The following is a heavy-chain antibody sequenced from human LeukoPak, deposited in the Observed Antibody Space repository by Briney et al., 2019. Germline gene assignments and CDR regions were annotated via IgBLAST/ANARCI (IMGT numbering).Heavy chain of an antibody. V-gene: IGHV1-69*01. CDR2: IIPMFGRT. CDR1: GGTFSGYA. D-gene: IGHD3-10*01. Sequence: GSPVKVSCKASGGTFSGYAFSWVRQAPGQGLEWMGGIIPMFGRTNYAQTFQGRVTITADESTSTAYMELTSLRSDDTAVYYCARDQGLWFGELLPHGEYFQHWGQGTLVTVSS. J-gene: IGHJ1*01. CDR3: ARDQGLWFGELLPHGEYFQH.